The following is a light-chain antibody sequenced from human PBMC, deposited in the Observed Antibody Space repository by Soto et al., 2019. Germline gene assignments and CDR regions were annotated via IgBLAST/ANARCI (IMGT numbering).Light chain of an antibody. J-gene: IGKJ1*01. CDR3: QQYDTYWT. Sequence: EIQMTQSPSTLSASVGDRVTITCRASQSISSWLAWYQQKPGRAPNLLIYKASSLKSGVPSRFSGSGSGTEFTLTISSLQPDDFATYYCQQYDTYWTFGQGTNV. V-gene: IGKV1-5*03. CDR2: KAS. CDR1: QSISSW.